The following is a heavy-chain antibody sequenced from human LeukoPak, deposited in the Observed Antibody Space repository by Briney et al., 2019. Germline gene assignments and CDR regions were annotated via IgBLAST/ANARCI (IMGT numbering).Heavy chain of an antibody. CDR1: GFTFSSYG. V-gene: IGHV3-30*18. CDR3: AKDRRIQLWLQVEYYFDY. D-gene: IGHD5-18*01. J-gene: IGHJ4*02. Sequence: PGGSLRLSCAASGFTFSSYGMHWVRQAPGKGLEWVAVISYDGSNKYYADSVKGRFTISRDNSKNTLYLQMNSLRAGDTAVYYCAKDRRIQLWLQVEYYFDYWGQGTLVTVSS. CDR2: ISYDGSNK.